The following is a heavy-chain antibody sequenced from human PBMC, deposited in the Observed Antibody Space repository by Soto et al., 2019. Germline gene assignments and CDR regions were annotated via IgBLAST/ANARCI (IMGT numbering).Heavy chain of an antibody. V-gene: IGHV3-30*18. Sequence: GGSLRLSCAASGFTFSSYGMHWVRQAPGKGLEWVAVISYDGSNKYYADSVKGRFTISRDNSKNTLYLQMNSLRAEDTAVYYCAKNREVIITRKNWFDPWGQGTLVTVSS. CDR1: GFTFSSYG. J-gene: IGHJ5*02. CDR3: AKNREVIITRKNWFDP. CDR2: ISYDGSNK. D-gene: IGHD3-10*01.